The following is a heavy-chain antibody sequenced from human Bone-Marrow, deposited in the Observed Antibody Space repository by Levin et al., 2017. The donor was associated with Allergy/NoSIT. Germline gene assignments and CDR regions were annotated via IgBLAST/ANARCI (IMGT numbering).Heavy chain of an antibody. CDR3: TRGPRQYQLLTSFDY. D-gene: IGHD2-2*01. J-gene: IGHJ4*02. CDR1: GDSITDYY. Sequence: GSLRLSRTVSGDSITDYYYNWVRQPPGKGLEWIGFIYSSGKSNSKPSLTSRVTMSVDTSKHQFSLNLSSVTAADTAVYYCTRGPRQYQLLTSFDYWGQGTLVTVSS. V-gene: IGHV4-59*01. CDR2: IYSSGKS.